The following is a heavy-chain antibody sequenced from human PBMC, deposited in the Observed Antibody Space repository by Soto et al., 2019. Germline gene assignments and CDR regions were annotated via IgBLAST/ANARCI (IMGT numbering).Heavy chain of an antibody. CDR2: IYPGDSDT. CDR3: ASLLGIVVVAAAVESLSGMDV. Sequence: PGAFLKSFCTGSLDRFTSYWNGYVRQLTGKGREWMGIIYPGDSDTRYSPSFQGQVTISADKSISTAYLQWSSLKAADTAMYYCASLLGIVVVAAAVESLSGMDVWGPGITVTVSS. D-gene: IGHD2-2*03. CDR1: LDRFTSYW. J-gene: IGHJ6*02. V-gene: IGHV5-51*01.